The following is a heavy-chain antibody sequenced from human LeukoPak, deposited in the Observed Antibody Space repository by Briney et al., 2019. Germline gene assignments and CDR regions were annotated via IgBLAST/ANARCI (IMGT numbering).Heavy chain of an antibody. J-gene: IGHJ4*02. CDR3: AKIGSKTPFDY. D-gene: IGHD1-26*01. V-gene: IGHV3-30*18. Sequence: GGSLRLSCAASGFTFSSYGMHWVRQAPGKGLEWVAVISYDGSNKYYADSVKGRFTISRDNSKNTLYLQMNSLRAEDTAVYYCAKIGSKTPFDYWGQGTLVTVSS. CDR2: ISYDGSNK. CDR1: GFTFSSYG.